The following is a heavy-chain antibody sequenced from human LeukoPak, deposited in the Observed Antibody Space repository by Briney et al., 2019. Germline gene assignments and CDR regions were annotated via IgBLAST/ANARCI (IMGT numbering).Heavy chain of an antibody. Sequence: SETLSLTCAVYGGSFSGYYWSWIRQPPGKGLEWIGEINHSGSTNYNPSLKSRVTISVDTSKNQFSLKLSSATAADTAVYYCARGPVGATIHFDYWGQGTLVTVSS. CDR1: GGSFSGYY. CDR2: INHSGST. CDR3: ARGPVGATIHFDY. V-gene: IGHV4-34*01. J-gene: IGHJ4*02. D-gene: IGHD1-26*01.